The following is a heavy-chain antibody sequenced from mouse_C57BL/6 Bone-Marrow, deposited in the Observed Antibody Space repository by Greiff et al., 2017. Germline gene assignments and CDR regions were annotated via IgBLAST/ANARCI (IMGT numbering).Heavy chain of an antibody. D-gene: IGHD1-1*01. V-gene: IGHV5-17*01. CDR2: ISSGSSTI. J-gene: IGHJ2*01. CDR1: GFTFSDYG. CDR3: ARYYGSSYDYFDY. Sequence: EVKLMESGGGLVKPGGSLKLSCAASGFTFSDYGMHWVRQAPEKGLEWVAYISSGSSTIYYADTVKGRFTISRDNAKNTLCLQMTSLRSEDTAMYYCARYYGSSYDYFDYWGQGTTLTVSS.